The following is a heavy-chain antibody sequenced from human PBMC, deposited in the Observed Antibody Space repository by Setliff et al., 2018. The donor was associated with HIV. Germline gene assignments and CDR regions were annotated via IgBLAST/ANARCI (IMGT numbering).Heavy chain of an antibody. Sequence: SETLSLTCTVYGASISNSNSYWGWIRQPPGKRLEWLGSIYSSGSPSYNPSLSSRLTISVDTSKNHVSLRLSCVTAADTGVYYCARSVVVVTVEWFDPWGQGTLVTVSS. CDR3: ARSVVVVTVEWFDP. D-gene: IGHD2-21*02. CDR1: GASISNSNSY. CDR2: IYSSGSP. J-gene: IGHJ5*02. V-gene: IGHV4-39*02.